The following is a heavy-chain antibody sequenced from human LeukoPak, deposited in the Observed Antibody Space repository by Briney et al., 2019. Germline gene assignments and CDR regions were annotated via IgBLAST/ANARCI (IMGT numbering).Heavy chain of an antibody. CDR1: GFIFSSYE. Sequence: PGGSLRLSCAVSGFIFSSYEINWVRQAPGKGLEWVSYISSSGNTKHYGDSVKGRFTISRDNAKNSLYLQMNSLRAEDTAVYYCARTLLNYFDSWGQGTLVTVSS. CDR2: ISSSGNTK. CDR3: ARTLLNYFDS. D-gene: IGHD2/OR15-2a*01. V-gene: IGHV3-48*03. J-gene: IGHJ4*02.